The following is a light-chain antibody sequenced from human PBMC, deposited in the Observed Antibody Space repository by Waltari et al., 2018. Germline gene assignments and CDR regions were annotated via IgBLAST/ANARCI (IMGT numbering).Light chain of an antibody. Sequence: SFELTQPPSLSVSPGQTARITCSGDALSKQYAHWHQQRPGLAPVLVIYKDSERPSGSPERLSGSSSGTTVTLTSSGVQAEDEADYYCQSADSSGSVVFGGGTKLTVL. V-gene: IGLV3-25*03. J-gene: IGLJ2*01. CDR1: ALSKQY. CDR2: KDS. CDR3: QSADSSGSVV.